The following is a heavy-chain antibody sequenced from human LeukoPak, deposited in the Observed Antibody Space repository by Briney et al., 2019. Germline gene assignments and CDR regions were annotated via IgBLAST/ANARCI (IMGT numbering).Heavy chain of an antibody. CDR2: ISWNSGSI. J-gene: IGHJ4*02. CDR1: GFTLDDYA. Sequence: GRSLRLSCAASGFTLDDYAMHWVRQAPGKGLEWVSGISWNSGSIGYADSVKGRFTISRDNAKNSLYLQMNSLRAEDTALYYCAKGRDYVDTAPVDYWGQGTLVTVSS. V-gene: IGHV3-9*01. CDR3: AKGRDYVDTAPVDY. D-gene: IGHD5-18*01.